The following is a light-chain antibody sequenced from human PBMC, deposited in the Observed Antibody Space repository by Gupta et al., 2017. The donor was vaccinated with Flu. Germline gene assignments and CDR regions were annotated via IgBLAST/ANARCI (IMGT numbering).Light chain of an antibody. CDR2: GAS. J-gene: IGKJ1*01. V-gene: IGKV3-20*01. CDR3: QQDCSSPQT. CDR1: HKSVSNY. Sequence: GTPLLSPGGEGALTSRGGHKSVSNYLDWYQQKPGKAPRLLIYGASSRASGVPERFSGSGSGTDFTLTISSLEPEDFAMYYCQQDCSSPQTFGQGTKVEIK.